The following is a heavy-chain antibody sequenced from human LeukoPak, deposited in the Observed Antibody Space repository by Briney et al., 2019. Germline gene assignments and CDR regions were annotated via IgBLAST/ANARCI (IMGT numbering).Heavy chain of an antibody. CDR3: ARVLPYYGSGSPRTYYYYGMDV. D-gene: IGHD3-10*01. CDR1: GYTFTSYD. CDR2: MNPNSGNT. V-gene: IGHV1-8*01. Sequence: GASVKVSCKASGYTFTSYDINWVRQATGQGLEWMGWMNPNSGNTGYAQKFQGRVTMTRNTSISTAYMELSSLRSEDTAVYYCARVLPYYGSGSPRTYYYYGMDVWGQGTTVTVSS. J-gene: IGHJ6*02.